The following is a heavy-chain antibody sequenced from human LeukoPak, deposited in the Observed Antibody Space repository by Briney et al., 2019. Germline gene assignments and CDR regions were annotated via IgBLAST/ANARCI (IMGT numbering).Heavy chain of an antibody. Sequence: GGSLRLSCAASGFTFSSYGMHWVRQAPGKGLXXXXXXWYDGSNKYYADSVKGRFTISRDNAKNSLYLQMNSLRAEDTALYYCAKDYGSGSDYYYYGMDVWGQGTTVTVSS. CDR3: AKDYGSGSDYYYYGMDV. V-gene: IGHV3-30*02. CDR2: XWYDGSNK. J-gene: IGHJ6*02. D-gene: IGHD3-10*01. CDR1: GFTFSSYG.